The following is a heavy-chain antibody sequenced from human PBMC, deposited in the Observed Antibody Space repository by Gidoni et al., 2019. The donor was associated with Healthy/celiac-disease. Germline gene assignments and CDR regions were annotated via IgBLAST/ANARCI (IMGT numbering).Heavy chain of an antibody. D-gene: IGHD1-26*01. V-gene: IGHV3-30*18. CDR3: AKDVGIVGATAGVGY. CDR2: ISYDGSNK. J-gene: IGHJ4*02. Sequence: QVQLVESGGGVVQPGRSLRLSCAASGFTFSCYGMHWVRQAPGKGLEWVAVISYDGSNKYYADSVKGRFTISRDNSKNTLYLQMNSLRAEDTAVYYCAKDVGIVGATAGVGYWGQGTLVTVSS. CDR1: GFTFSCYG.